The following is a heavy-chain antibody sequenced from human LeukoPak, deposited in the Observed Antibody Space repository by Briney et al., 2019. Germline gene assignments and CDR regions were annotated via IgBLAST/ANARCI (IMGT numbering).Heavy chain of an antibody. Sequence: ASVKLSCKAAGYTFTSYYMHWVRQAPGQGLEWMGIINPSGGSTSYAQKFQGRVTMTRDMSTSTVYMELSSMRSEDTAVYYCARWGDIVVVPAATAISHYFDYWGQGTLVTVSS. V-gene: IGHV1-46*01. CDR3: ARWGDIVVVPAATAISHYFDY. D-gene: IGHD2-2*01. J-gene: IGHJ4*02. CDR1: GYTFTSYY. CDR2: INPSGGST.